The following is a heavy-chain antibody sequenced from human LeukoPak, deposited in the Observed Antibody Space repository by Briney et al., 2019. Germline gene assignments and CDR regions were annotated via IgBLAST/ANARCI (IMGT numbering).Heavy chain of an antibody. CDR3: ARDRDRWNRALDY. V-gene: IGHV1-18*01. Sequence: GSSVKVSCTASGGTFSKYTISWVRQAPGQGLEWMGWISAYNGNTNYAQKLQGRVTMTTDTSTSTAYMELRSLRSDDTAVYYCARDRDRWNRALDYWGQGTLVTVSS. D-gene: IGHD1-1*01. CDR2: ISAYNGNT. CDR1: GGTFSKYT. J-gene: IGHJ4*02.